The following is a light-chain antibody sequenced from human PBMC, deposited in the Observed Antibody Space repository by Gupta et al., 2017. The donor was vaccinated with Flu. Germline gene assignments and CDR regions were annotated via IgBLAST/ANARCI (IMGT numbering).Light chain of an antibody. CDR3: QQTYNTPWT. J-gene: IGKJ1*01. CDR1: QSVSSY. Sequence: DKVTITCGASQSVSSYLTWYQHIPGKAPNVLIYAASILQSGVPSRFIGSGSGTDFTLTISGLQPEDSAIYYCQQTYNTPWTFGQGTKVEIK. CDR2: AAS. V-gene: IGKV1-39*01.